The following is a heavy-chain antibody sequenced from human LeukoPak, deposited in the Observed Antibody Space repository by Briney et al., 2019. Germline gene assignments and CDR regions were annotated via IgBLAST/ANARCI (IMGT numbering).Heavy chain of an antibody. CDR1: GYTFTSYG. J-gene: IGHJ4*02. D-gene: IGHD6-19*01. V-gene: IGHV1-18*01. CDR2: ISAYNGNT. CDR3: ARARAVAIPGNYFDY. Sequence: ASVKVSCKASGYTFTSYGISWVRQAPGQGLEWMGWISAYNGNTNYAQKLQGRVTTTTDTSTSTAYMELRSLRSDDTAVYYCARARAVAIPGNYFDYWGQGTLVTVSS.